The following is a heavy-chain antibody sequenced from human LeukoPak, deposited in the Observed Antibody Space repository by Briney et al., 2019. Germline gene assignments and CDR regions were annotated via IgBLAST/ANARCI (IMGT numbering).Heavy chain of an antibody. CDR2: TYYRSKLYN. V-gene: IGHV6-1*01. CDR1: GDSISSNSAA. J-gene: IGHJ4*02. CDR3: ARSTRYYYDSSGYYPFDY. Sequence: SQTLSLTCALSGDSISSNSAAWDWVRQSPSRGLEWLGRTYYRSKLYNDYAVSVKSRITINPDTSKNQFSLQLNSVTPEDTAVYYCARSTRYYYDSSGYYPFDYWGQGTLVTVSS. D-gene: IGHD3-22*01.